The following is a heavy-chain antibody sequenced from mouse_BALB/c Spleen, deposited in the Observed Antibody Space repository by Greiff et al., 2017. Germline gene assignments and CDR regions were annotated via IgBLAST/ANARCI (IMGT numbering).Heavy chain of an antibody. D-gene: IGHD2-1*01. J-gene: IGHJ4*01. CDR2: ISDGGSYT. V-gene: IGHV5-4*02. Sequence: EVMLVESGGGLVKPGGSLKLSCAASGFTFSDYYMYWVRQTPEKRLEWVATISDGGSYTYYPDRVKGRFTISRDNAKNTLYLQMSSLKSEDTAMYYCARQGNGNYDAMDYWGQGTSVTVSS. CDR3: ARQGNGNYDAMDY. CDR1: GFTFSDYY.